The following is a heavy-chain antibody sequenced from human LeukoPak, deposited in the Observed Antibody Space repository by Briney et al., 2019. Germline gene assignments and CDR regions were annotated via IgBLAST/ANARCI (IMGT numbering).Heavy chain of an antibody. CDR2: ISSSSSYI. CDR1: GFTFSTYS. CDR3: ARGGPAAMGMSNFDY. J-gene: IGHJ4*02. D-gene: IGHD2-2*01. Sequence: GGSLRLSCAATGFTFSTYSMSWVRQAPGKGLEWVSSISSSSSYIYYADSVKGRFTISRDNAKNSLYLQMNSLRAEDTAVYYCARGGPAAMGMSNFDYWGQGTLVTVSS. V-gene: IGHV3-21*01.